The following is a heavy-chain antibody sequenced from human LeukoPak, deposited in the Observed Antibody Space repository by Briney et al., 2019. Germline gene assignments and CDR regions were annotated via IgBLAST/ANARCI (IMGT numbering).Heavy chain of an antibody. Sequence: GGSLRLSCAASGFTFCGYWMHWVRQAPGKGLVWVSRINGGGTSISYADSVKGRFTISRDNAKNTLYLQMNSLRAEDTALYYCAKKVVVGATSPYSDFQDWGQGTLVTVSS. CDR3: AKKVVVGATSPYSDFQD. D-gene: IGHD1-26*01. CDR2: INGGGTSI. J-gene: IGHJ1*01. V-gene: IGHV3-74*01. CDR1: GFTFCGYW.